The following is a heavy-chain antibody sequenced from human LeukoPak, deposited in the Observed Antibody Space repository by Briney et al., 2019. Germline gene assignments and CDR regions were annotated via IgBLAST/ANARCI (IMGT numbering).Heavy chain of an antibody. J-gene: IGHJ5*02. CDR3: ARVKTARTNWFDP. CDR1: GFTVSRSY. Sequence: GGSLRLSCTASGFTVSRSYISWVRQAPGKGLEWVSIIYSGGSTYYADSVKGRFTISRDNSKNTLFLQMNSLRAEDTAVYYCARVKTARTNWFDPWGQGTLVTVSS. CDR2: IYSGGST. V-gene: IGHV3-66*01. D-gene: IGHD1/OR15-1a*01.